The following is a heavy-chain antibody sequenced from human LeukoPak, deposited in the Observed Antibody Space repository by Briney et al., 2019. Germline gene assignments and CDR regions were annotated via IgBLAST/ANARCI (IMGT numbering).Heavy chain of an antibody. Sequence: GGSLRLSCAASGFTFSTYSMNWVRQAPGKGLEWVSSISSSSSFIYYADSVKGRFTISRDNAKNSLYLQMNSLRAEDTAVYYCASSETYGYSDYWGQGTLVTVSS. CDR2: ISSSSSFI. CDR1: GFTFSTYS. V-gene: IGHV3-21*01. D-gene: IGHD4-17*01. CDR3: ASSETYGYSDY. J-gene: IGHJ4*02.